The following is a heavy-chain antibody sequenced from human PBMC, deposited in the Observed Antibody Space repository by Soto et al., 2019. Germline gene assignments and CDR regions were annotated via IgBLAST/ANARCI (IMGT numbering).Heavy chain of an antibody. CDR2: IYPGDSDT. Sequence: PGESLKISCRGSGYTFSNYLIAWERQMPGKGLGWMGIIYPGDSDTRYSPSFQGQVTMSADKYINTAYLEWSSLKASDTGIYYCARQGAKYYYDRSAYYESWGQGTPVTVSS. J-gene: IGHJ4*02. CDR1: GYTFSNYL. V-gene: IGHV5-51*01. CDR3: ARQGAKYYYDRSAYYES. D-gene: IGHD3-22*01.